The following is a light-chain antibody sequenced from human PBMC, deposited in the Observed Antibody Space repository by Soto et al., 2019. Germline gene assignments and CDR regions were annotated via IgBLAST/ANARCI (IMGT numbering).Light chain of an antibody. CDR1: QAITTD. V-gene: IGKV1-9*01. J-gene: IGKJ5*01. CDR3: QQLNSYRLT. Sequence: DIQLTQSPSFLSAFVGDRVTITCRASQAITTDIAWYQQKPGKAPKLLIYDASTLHFGVPSRFSGSGSGAEFTLTISTLQPEDFAIYSCQQLNSYRLTFGQGTRLDIK. CDR2: DAS.